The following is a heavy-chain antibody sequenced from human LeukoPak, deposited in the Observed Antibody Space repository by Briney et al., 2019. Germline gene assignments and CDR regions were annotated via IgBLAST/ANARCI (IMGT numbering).Heavy chain of an antibody. CDR1: GFTFSSYW. J-gene: IGHJ4*02. V-gene: IGHV3-74*01. CDR2: INSDGSST. D-gene: IGHD6-13*01. Sequence: SGGSLRLSCAASGFTFSSYWMHWVRQAPGKGLVWVSRINSDGSSTSYADSVKGQFTISRDNAKNTLYLQMNSLRAEDTAVYYCARGGYSSSWYPHFDYWGQGTLVTVSS. CDR3: ARGGYSSSWYPHFDY.